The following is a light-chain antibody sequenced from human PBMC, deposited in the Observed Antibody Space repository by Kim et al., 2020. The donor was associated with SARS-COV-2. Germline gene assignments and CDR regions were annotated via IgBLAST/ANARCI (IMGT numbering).Light chain of an antibody. V-gene: IGKV1-5*03. CDR3: QHYSRFPYT. Sequence: SASLGDRVTIPCRASENIGTWLAWYQQKPGRAPTLLIYLASTLESGVPSRFSGTGSGTEFSLSITSLQPDDFATYYCQHYSRFPYTFGQGTKLEI. J-gene: IGKJ2*01. CDR2: LAS. CDR1: ENIGTW.